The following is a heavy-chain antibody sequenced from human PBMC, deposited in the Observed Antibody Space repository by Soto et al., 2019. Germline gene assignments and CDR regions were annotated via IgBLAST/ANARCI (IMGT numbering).Heavy chain of an antibody. D-gene: IGHD4-17*01. CDR2: IYHSGST. J-gene: IGHJ4*02. V-gene: IGHV4-30-2*01. Sequence: QLQLQESGSGLVKPSQTLSLTCAVSGGSISSGGYSWSWIRQPPGKGLEWIGYIYHSGSTYYNPSLQSRVTISVDRSKNQFSLKLSSVTAADTAVYYCARTLSTVTSGYFDYWGQGTLVTVSS. CDR1: GGSISSGGYS. CDR3: ARTLSTVTSGYFDY.